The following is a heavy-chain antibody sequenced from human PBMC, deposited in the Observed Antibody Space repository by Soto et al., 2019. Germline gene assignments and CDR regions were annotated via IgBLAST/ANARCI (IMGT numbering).Heavy chain of an antibody. CDR2: IYYSGST. D-gene: IGHD3-10*01. Sequence: SETLSLTCTVSGGSISSSSYYWGWIRQPPGKGLEWIGSIYYSGSTYYNPSLKSRVTISVDTSKNQFSLKLSSVTAADTAVYYCARRVYDNGSGNFDYWGQGTLVTVS. CDR3: ARRVYDNGSGNFDY. J-gene: IGHJ4*02. V-gene: IGHV4-39*01. CDR1: GGSISSSSYY.